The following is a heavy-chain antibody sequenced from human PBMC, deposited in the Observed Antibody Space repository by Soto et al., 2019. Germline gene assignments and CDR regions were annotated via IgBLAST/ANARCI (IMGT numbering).Heavy chain of an antibody. V-gene: IGHV4-39*01. CDR3: ARGGIVASDS. J-gene: IGHJ4*02. CDR1: GGSISSSSYY. CDR2: IYYSGST. D-gene: IGHD2-21*01. Sequence: QLQLQESGPGLVKPSETLSLTCTVSGGSISSSSYYWGWIRQPPGKGLEWIGSIYYSGSTYYNPSRQSRVPIPVDTSKSQFPRKLSSVTAADTAVSSCARGGIVASDSWGQGTLVTGSS.